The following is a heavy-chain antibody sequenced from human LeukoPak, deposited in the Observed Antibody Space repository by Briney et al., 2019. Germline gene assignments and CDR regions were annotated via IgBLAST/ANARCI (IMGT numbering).Heavy chain of an antibody. V-gene: IGHV1-69*06. D-gene: IGHD3-10*01. CDR3: ARGITAQYEYYYYYYYMDV. Sequence: SVKVSCKASGGTFSSYAISWVRQAPGQGLEWMGGIIPIFGTANYAQKFQGRVTITADKSTSTAYMELSSLRSEDTAVYYCARGITAQYEYYYYYYYMDVWGKGTAVTVSS. J-gene: IGHJ6*03. CDR1: GGTFSSYA. CDR2: IIPIFGTA.